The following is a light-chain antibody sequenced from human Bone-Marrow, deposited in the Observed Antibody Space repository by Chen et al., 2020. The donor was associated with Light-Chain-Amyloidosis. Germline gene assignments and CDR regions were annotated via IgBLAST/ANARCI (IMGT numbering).Light chain of an antibody. J-gene: IGKJ4*01. CDR1: QTISTH. V-gene: IGKV3-11*01. CDR3: QHRGGWPPLS. CDR2: DAS. Sequence: EVVLTQSPATLSLSPGERATLSCRASQTISTHLAWYQQKPGQVPRLLIYDASTRATGIPARFSGSGSGTDFTLSISSLEAEDFAVYDCQHRGGWPPLSFGGGTKIEIK.